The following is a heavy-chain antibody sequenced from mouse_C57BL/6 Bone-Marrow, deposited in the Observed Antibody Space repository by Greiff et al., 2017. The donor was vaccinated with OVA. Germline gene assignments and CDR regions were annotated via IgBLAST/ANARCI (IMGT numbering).Heavy chain of an antibody. V-gene: IGHV1-55*01. CDR3: ARADYGKPRGWYFDV. D-gene: IGHD2-1*01. J-gene: IGHJ1*03. CDR2: IYPGSGST. Sequence: QVQLQQPGAELVKPGASVKMSCKASGYTFTSYWITWVKQRPGQGLEWIGDIYPGSGSTNYNEKFKSKATLTVDTSSSTAYMQLSSLTSEDSAVYYCARADYGKPRGWYFDVGGTGTTVTVSS. CDR1: GYTFTSYW.